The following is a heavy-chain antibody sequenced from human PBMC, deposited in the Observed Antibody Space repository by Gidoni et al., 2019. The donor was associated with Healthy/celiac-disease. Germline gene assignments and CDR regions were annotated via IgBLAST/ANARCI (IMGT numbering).Heavy chain of an antibody. D-gene: IGHD3-22*01. CDR3: AKDSGDDSSGYGIFDY. CDR2: ISYDGSNK. CDR1: GFSFSSYG. Sequence: VQLVESGGGVVQPGRSLSLSCAASGFSFSSYGMHWVRQAPGTGLEWVAVISYDGSNKYYADSVKGRFTISRNNSKNTLYLQMNSLRAEDTAVYYCAKDSGDDSSGYGIFDYWGQGTLVTVSS. V-gene: IGHV3-30*18. J-gene: IGHJ4*02.